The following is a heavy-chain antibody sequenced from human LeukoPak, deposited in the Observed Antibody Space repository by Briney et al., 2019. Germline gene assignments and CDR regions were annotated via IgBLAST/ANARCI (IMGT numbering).Heavy chain of an antibody. CDR3: ARTYSSSWSYCDS. J-gene: IGHJ4*02. CDR1: GFTFNNYW. V-gene: IGHV3-7*01. CDR2: IKPDGNEK. Sequence: QAGGSLRLSGAASGFTFNNYWMSWVRQAPGKGLEWVANIKPDGNEKYYVDSVKGRFTIARDNAKKSLYLQMNSLRAEDTAVYYCARTYSSSWSYCDSWGQGTLVTVSS. D-gene: IGHD6-13*01.